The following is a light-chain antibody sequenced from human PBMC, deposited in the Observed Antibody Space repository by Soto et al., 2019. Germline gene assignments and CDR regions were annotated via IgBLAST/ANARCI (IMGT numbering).Light chain of an antibody. CDR2: TNN. CDR3: AAWDDRLSGPV. CDR1: SSNIGSNY. Sequence: QSVLTQPPSASGTPGQRVTISCSGSSSNIGSNYIYWYQQIPGTAPTIVIYTNNQRPSRVPDRFSGSKSGTSASLAISGLRSEDEAVYYCAAWDDRLSGPVFGGGTKLTVL. V-gene: IGLV1-47*02. J-gene: IGLJ2*01.